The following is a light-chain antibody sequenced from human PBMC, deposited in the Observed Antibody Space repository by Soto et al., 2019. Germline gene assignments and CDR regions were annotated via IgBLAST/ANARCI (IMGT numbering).Light chain of an antibody. V-gene: IGKV3-15*01. J-gene: IGKJ1*01. CDR1: QSVSSN. Sequence: VMTQSPATLSVSPGERATLSCRASQSVSSNLAWYQQKPGQAPRLLIYGASTRATGIPARFSGSGSGTEFTLTISSLQSEDFAVYYCQQYDNWPPAWTFGQGTKVE. CDR3: QQYDNWPPAWT. CDR2: GAS.